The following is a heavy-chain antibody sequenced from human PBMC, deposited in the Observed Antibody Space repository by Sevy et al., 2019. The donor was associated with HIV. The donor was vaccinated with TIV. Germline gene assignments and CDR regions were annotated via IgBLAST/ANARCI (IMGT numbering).Heavy chain of an antibody. CDR1: GFTFSSYS. CDR3: ARDAKLYYDGSGYYYAPDAFDI. J-gene: IGHJ3*02. CDR2: ISSSSSYI. Sequence: GGSLRLSCAASGFTFSSYSMNWVRQAPGKGLEWVSSISSSSSYIYYADSVKGRFTISRDNAKNSLYLQMNSLRAEDTAVYYCARDAKLYYDGSGYYYAPDAFDIWGQGTMVTVSS. V-gene: IGHV3-21*01. D-gene: IGHD3-22*01.